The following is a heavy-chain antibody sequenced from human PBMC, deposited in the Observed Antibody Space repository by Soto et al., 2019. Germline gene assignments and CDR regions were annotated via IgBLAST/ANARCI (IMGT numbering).Heavy chain of an antibody. Sequence: GESLKISCKGSGYSFTSYWIGWVRQMPGKGLEWMGIIYPGDSDTRYSPSFQGQVTISADKSISTAYLQWSSLKASDTAMYYCARRPSPDYGDYDGAVDYWGQGTLVTVSS. D-gene: IGHD4-17*01. V-gene: IGHV5-51*01. CDR2: IYPGDSDT. J-gene: IGHJ4*02. CDR3: ARRPSPDYGDYDGAVDY. CDR1: GYSFTSYW.